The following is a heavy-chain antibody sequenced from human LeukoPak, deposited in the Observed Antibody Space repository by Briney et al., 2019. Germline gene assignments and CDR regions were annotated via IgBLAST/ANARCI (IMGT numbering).Heavy chain of an antibody. CDR2: IGGSNGIT. J-gene: IGHJ4*02. CDR3: ARNENSGWGYFDY. V-gene: IGHV3-23*01. CDR1: RFTFNSYA. Sequence: GGSLRLSCAASRFTFNSYAMSWVRQAPGKGLEWVSVIGGSNGITFYVGSVKGRFAISRDNSKDTLYLQMNSLRAEDTAVYYCARNENSGWGYFDYWGQGTLVTVSS. D-gene: IGHD5-12*01.